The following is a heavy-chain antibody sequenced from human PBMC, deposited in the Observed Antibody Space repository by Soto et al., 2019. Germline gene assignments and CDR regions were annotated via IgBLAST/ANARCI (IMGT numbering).Heavy chain of an antibody. CDR3: AQMCSTSRYSHDY. CDR1: GFTFSSYS. Sequence: GGSLRLSCAASGFTFSSYSMNWVRQAPGKGLEWVSSISSSSSYIYYAGSVKGRFTISRDNAKNSLYLQMNSLRAEDTAVYYCAQMCSTSRYSHDYWGQGTLVTVSS. D-gene: IGHD2-2*01. V-gene: IGHV3-21*01. CDR2: ISSSSSYI. J-gene: IGHJ4*02.